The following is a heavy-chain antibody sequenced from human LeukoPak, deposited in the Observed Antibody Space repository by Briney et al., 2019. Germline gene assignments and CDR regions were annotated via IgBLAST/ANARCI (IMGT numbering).Heavy chain of an antibody. CDR2: IIPTLGIA. CDR1: GGTFSSYF. J-gene: IGHJ4*02. Sequence: SVKVSCKASGGTFSSYFITWVRQAPGQGLEWMGRIIPTLGIANYAQKFQGRVTITADKSTSTAYMELSSLRSEDTAVYYCAGEEERGVTVAGTAFDYWGQGTLVTVSS. V-gene: IGHV1-69*04. CDR3: AGEEERGVTVAGTAFDY. D-gene: IGHD6-19*01.